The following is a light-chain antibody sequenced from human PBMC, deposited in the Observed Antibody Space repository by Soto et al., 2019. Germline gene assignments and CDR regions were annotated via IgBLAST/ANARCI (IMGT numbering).Light chain of an antibody. CDR1: QTISSW. CDR2: KAS. CDR3: QQYNSWTWT. V-gene: IGKV1-5*03. J-gene: IGKJ1*01. Sequence: DNQMSQSPSALSGCGGGRATMAGPASQTISSWLAWYQQKPGKAPKLLIYKASTLKSGVPSRFSGSGSGTAFTLTISSLQPEDFAADYCQQYNSWTWTFGQGTRVDIK.